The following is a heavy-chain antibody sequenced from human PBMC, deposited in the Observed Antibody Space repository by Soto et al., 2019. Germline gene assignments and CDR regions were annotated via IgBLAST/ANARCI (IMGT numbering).Heavy chain of an antibody. CDR1: GFTFRNYG. Sequence: QVQLVESGGGVVQPGSSLRLSCAVSGFTFRNYGMHWVRQAPGKGLEWVALISYDGSDQYYGESVKGRFTISRDSSMNTLELEVRSLRGEDTAVYYCAKVGSYGYGSNSDVEYWGQGAMITVSS. D-gene: IGHD5-18*01. CDR3: AKVGSYGYGSNSDVEY. CDR2: ISYDGSDQ. J-gene: IGHJ4*02. V-gene: IGHV3-30*18.